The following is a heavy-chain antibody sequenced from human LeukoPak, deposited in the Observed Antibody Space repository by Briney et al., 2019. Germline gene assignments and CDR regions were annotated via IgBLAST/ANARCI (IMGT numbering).Heavy chain of an antibody. CDR2: ISGSGGST. V-gene: IGHV3-23*01. D-gene: IGHD1-26*01. CDR1: GFTVSSNE. Sequence: QTGGSLRLSCAASGFTVSSNEMSWVRQAPGKGLEWVSAISGSGGSTYYADSVKGRFTISRDNSKNTLYPQMNSLRAEDTAVYYCAKVTGSKNAFDIWGQGTMVTVSS. J-gene: IGHJ3*02. CDR3: AKVTGSKNAFDI.